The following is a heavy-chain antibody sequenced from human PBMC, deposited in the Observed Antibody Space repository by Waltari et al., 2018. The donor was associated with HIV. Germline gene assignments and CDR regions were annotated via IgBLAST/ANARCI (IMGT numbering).Heavy chain of an antibody. CDR2: VNHVGRT. CDR1: GGSFRGYY. Sequence: QVHLEQWGTGLLRPSETLYLTCAVYGGSFRGYYWSWVRQSPRRGLEWIGEVNHVGRTNYSPSLKGRVTVSVDTSKNQFSLTMRSVTAADTAVYYCARDSAPGLAVDDDDGEFFYYGLDVWGQGTTVTVSS. J-gene: IGHJ6*01. CDR3: ARDSAPGLAVDDDDGEFFYYGLDV. V-gene: IGHV4-34*01. D-gene: IGHD6-19*01.